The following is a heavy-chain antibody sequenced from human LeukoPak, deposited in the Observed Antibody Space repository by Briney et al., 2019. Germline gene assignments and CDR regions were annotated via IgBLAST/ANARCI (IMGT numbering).Heavy chain of an antibody. J-gene: IGHJ4*02. CDR2: IWYDGSNK. CDR3: ARFTAYGGLFDY. V-gene: IGHV3-33*01. D-gene: IGHD4-23*01. CDR1: RFTFSSYG. Sequence: TGGSLRLSCAASRFTFSSYGMHWVRQAPGKGLEWVAVIWYDGSNKYYADSVKGRFTISRDNSKNTLYLQMNSLRAEDTAVYYCARFTAYGGLFDYWGQGTLVTVSS.